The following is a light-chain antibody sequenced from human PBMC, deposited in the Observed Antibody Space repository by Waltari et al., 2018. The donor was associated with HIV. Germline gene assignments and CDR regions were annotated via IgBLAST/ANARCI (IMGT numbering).Light chain of an antibody. CDR3: QSYDSSLSGWV. V-gene: IGLV1-40*01. J-gene: IGLJ3*02. Sequence: DVHWYQQFPGRAPKVLIYANTNRPSGVPDRFSGSKSGYSASLVITGLQAEDDADYYCQSYDSSLSGWVFGGGTKLTVL. CDR2: ANT. CDR1: D.